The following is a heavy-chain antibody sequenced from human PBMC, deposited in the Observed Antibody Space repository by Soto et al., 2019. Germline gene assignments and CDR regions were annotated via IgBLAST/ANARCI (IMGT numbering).Heavy chain of an antibody. V-gene: IGHV4-31*03. D-gene: IGHD5-18*01. CDR3: AIGGYSYGYYYYGMDV. J-gene: IGHJ6*02. CDR1: GGSISSGGYY. CDR2: IYYSGST. Sequence: PSETLSLTCTVSGGSISSGGYYWSWIRQHPGKGLEWIGYIYYSGSTYYNPSLKSRVTISVDTSKNQFSLKLSSVTAADTAVYYCAIGGYSYGYYYYGMDVWGQGTTVTVSS.